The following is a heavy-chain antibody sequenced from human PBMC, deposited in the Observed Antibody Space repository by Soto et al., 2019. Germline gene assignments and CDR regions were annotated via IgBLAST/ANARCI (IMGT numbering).Heavy chain of an antibody. J-gene: IGHJ1*01. Sequence: ASVKVSCKASGYTFTSYYMHWVRQAPGQGLEWMGIINPSGGSTSYAQKFQGRVTMTRDTSTSTVYMELSSLRSEDTAVYYCARGIGITIFGVVIRAEYFQHWGQGTLVTVSS. D-gene: IGHD3-3*01. V-gene: IGHV1-46*01. CDR2: INPSGGST. CDR1: GYTFTSYY. CDR3: ARGIGITIFGVVIRAEYFQH.